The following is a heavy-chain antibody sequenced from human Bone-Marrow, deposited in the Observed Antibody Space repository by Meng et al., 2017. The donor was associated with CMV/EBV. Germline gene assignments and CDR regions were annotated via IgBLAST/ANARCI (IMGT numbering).Heavy chain of an antibody. D-gene: IGHD6-13*01. CDR1: GYTFTRFV. CDR3: ARRIAAAGLDY. J-gene: IGHJ4*02. CDR2: IIVGNGNT. V-gene: IGHV1-3*01. Sequence: SCKSSGYTFTRFVLYWVRQAPGQRLEWMGWIIVGNGNTKYSQKFQGRVTITRDTSASTAYMELSSLRSEDTAVYYCARRIAAAGLDYWGQGTLVTVSS.